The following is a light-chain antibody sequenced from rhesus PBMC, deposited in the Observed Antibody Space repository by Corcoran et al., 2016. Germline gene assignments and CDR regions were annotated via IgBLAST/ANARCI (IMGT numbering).Light chain of an antibody. CDR1: QSISSW. V-gene: IGKV1-22*01. CDR2: KAS. J-gene: IGKJ1*01. Sequence: DIQMTQSPSSLSASVGDTVTITCRASQSISSWLAWYQQKPGKAPKLLCYKASSLKSGVPSRFSGSGSGTDCTLTISSLQPEDFATYYCLQYSSSPWTFGQGTKVEIK. CDR3: LQYSSSPWT.